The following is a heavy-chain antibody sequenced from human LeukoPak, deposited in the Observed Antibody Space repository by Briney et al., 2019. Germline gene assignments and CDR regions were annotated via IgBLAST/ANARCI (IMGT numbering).Heavy chain of an antibody. J-gene: IGHJ4*02. D-gene: IGHD4-17*01. CDR1: GFSFNNYW. CDR3: VRDESAVPTFRFDY. CDR2: LKEDGSEK. V-gene: IGHV3-7*01. Sequence: PGGSLRLSCAVSGFSFNNYWMSWVCQAPGKGLEWVGHLKEDGSEKNYVDSVKGRCTISRDNAKNSLYLQMNSLRAEDTAVYYCVRDESAVPTFRFDYWGQGTLVTVSS.